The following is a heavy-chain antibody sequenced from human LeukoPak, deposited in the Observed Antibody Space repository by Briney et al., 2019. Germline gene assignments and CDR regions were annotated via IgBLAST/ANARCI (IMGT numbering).Heavy chain of an antibody. V-gene: IGHV3-23*01. CDR2: ISGSGGST. J-gene: IGHJ4*02. CDR3: AKDRYYYDSSGYPIGLFDY. D-gene: IGHD3-22*01. CDR1: GFTFSSYA. Sequence: GGSLRLSCAASGFTFSSYAMSWVRQAPGKGLEWVSAISGSGGSTYYADSVKGRFTISRDNSKNTLYLQMNSLRAEDTAVYYCAKDRYYYDSSGYPIGLFDYWGQGTLVTVSS.